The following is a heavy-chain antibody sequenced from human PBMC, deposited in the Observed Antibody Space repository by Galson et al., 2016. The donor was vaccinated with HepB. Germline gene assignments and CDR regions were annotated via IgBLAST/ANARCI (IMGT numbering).Heavy chain of an antibody. D-gene: IGHD3-3*01. Sequence: TLSLTCTVSAGSITSNYWNRIRQPPWKGLEWIGYMYYSGNTNYNPSFESRVTMSIDTSKNQVSLRLTSVTAADTAVYYCARDRKSRERFSYGMDVWGQGITVSVSS. V-gene: IGHV4-59*01. CDR2: MYYSGNT. J-gene: IGHJ6*02. CDR3: ARDRKSRERFSYGMDV. CDR1: AGSITSNY.